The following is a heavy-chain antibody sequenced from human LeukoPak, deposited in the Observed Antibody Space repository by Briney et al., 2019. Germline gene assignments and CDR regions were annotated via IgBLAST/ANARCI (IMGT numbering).Heavy chain of an antibody. D-gene: IGHD6-19*01. Sequence: GGSLRLSCAASGFTFSSYSMNWVRQAPGKGLEWVSSISSSSSYIYYADSVKGRFTISRDNAKNSLYLQMNSLRAEDTAVYYCASQEYSSGWGHNWFDPWGQGTLVTVFS. CDR2: ISSSSSYI. V-gene: IGHV3-21*01. CDR1: GFTFSSYS. J-gene: IGHJ5*02. CDR3: ASQEYSSGWGHNWFDP.